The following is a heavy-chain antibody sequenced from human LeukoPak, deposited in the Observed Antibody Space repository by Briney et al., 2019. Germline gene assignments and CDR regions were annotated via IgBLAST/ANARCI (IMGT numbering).Heavy chain of an antibody. CDR2: IYYSGST. CDR3: ARITYYYDSSGDNWFDP. Sequence: PSETLSLTCTVSGGSISSYYWSWIRQPAGKGLEWIGYIYYSGSTNYNPSLKSRVTISVDTSKNQFSLKLSSVTAADTAVYYCARITYYYDSSGDNWFDPWGQGTLVTVSS. J-gene: IGHJ5*02. D-gene: IGHD3-22*01. V-gene: IGHV4-59*01. CDR1: GGSISSYY.